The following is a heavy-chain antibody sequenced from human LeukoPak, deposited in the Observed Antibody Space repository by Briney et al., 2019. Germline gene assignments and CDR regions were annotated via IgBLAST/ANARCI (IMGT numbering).Heavy chain of an antibody. V-gene: IGHV4-39*01. D-gene: IGHD1-26*01. CDR1: GGSISSSSYY. Sequence: SETLSLTCTVFGGSISSSSYYWGWIRQPPGKGLEWIGSIYYSGSTYYNPSLKSRVTISVDTSKNQFSLKLSSVTAADTAVYYCARLFSGSYIFDYWGQGTLVTVSS. J-gene: IGHJ4*02. CDR2: IYYSGST. CDR3: ARLFSGSYIFDY.